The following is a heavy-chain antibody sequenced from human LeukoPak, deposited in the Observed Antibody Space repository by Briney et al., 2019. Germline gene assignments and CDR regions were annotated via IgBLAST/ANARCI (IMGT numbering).Heavy chain of an antibody. V-gene: IGHV3-30-3*01. CDR2: ISYDGSNK. CDR1: GFTFSSYA. D-gene: IGHD1-14*01. J-gene: IGHJ4*02. Sequence: GSLRLSCAASGFTFSSYAMHWVRQAPGKGLEWVAVISYDGSNKYYADSVKGRFTISRDNSKNTLYLQMNSLRAEDTAVYYCAREEPFDYWGQGTLVTVSS. CDR3: AREEPFDY.